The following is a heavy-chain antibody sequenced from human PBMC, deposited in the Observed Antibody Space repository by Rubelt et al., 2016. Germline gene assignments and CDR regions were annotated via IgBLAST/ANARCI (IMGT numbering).Heavy chain of an antibody. Sequence: QVQLVQSGAEVKKPGASVKVSCKASGYTFTSYAMHWVRQAPGQRLEWMGWINAGNGNTKYSQKFQGRVTITRDTSASTAYMELSSLRSEDTAVYYCAFVSFSNEGSYYTTYYYYYGMDVWGQGTTVTVSS. V-gene: IGHV1-3*01. J-gene: IGHJ6*02. CDR1: GYTFTSYA. CDR3: AFVSFSNEGSYYTTYYYYYGMDV. D-gene: IGHD1-26*01. CDR2: INAGNGNT.